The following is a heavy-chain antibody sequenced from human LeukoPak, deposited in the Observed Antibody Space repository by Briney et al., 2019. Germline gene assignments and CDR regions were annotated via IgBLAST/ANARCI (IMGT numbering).Heavy chain of an antibody. CDR3: ARGVTAMADY. V-gene: IGHV3-21*01. Sequence: GGSLRLSCAASGFTFSNDNMNWVRQAPGKGLEWVSSISSSSSYIYYADSVKGRFTTSRDNAKNSLYLQMNSLRAEDTAVYYCARGVTAMADYWGQGTLVTVSS. D-gene: IGHD5-18*01. CDR2: ISSSSSYI. CDR1: GFTFSNDN. J-gene: IGHJ4*02.